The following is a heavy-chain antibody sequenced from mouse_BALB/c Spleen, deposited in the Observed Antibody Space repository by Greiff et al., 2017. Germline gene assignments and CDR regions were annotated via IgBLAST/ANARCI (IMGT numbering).Heavy chain of an antibody. CDR1: GYTFTDYY. D-gene: IGHD2-3*01. Sequence: VQLQQSGPELVKPGASVKMSCKASGYTFTDYYMDWVKQSHGESFEWIGRVNPYNGGTSYNQKFKGKATLTVDKSSSTAYMELNSLTSEDSAVYYCARGIYDGYYPFAYWGQGTLVTVSA. CDR2: VNPYNGGT. CDR3: ARGIYDGYYPFAY. V-gene: IGHV1-19*01. J-gene: IGHJ3*01.